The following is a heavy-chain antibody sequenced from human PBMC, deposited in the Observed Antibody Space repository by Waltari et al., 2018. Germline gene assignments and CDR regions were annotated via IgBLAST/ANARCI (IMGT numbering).Heavy chain of an antibody. V-gene: IGHV3-23*01. CDR3: AKSPPSPVPTDSYDY. D-gene: IGHD2-2*01. CDR1: GFTFSSYA. Sequence: EVQLLESGGGLVQPGGSLRLSCAASGFTFSSYAMSWVRQAPGKGLEWVSAISGSGGSTDYADAGEGRFTISRDNSKNTLYLQMNSLRAEETAVYYCAKSPPSPVPTDSYDYWGQGTLVTVSS. CDR2: ISGSGGST. J-gene: IGHJ4*02.